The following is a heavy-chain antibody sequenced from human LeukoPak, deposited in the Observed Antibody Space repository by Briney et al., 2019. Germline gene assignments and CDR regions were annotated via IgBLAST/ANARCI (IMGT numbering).Heavy chain of an antibody. D-gene: IGHD6-6*01. CDR1: GYTFTGYY. CDR2: INPNSGGT. Sequence: ASVKVSCKASGYTFTGYYMHWVRQAPGQGLEWMGWINPNSGGTNYAQKFQGRVTMTRDTSISTAYMELSRLRSDDTAVHYCARDQSSSTPFIDYWGQGTLVTVSS. J-gene: IGHJ4*02. V-gene: IGHV1-2*02. CDR3: ARDQSSSTPFIDY.